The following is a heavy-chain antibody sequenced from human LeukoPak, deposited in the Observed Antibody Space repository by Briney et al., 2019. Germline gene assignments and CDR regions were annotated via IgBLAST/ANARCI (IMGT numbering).Heavy chain of an antibody. CDR2: INSDGSST. D-gene: IGHD2-15*01. CDR1: GFTFSSYW. CDR3: ARAHRGYCSGGSRSRCVVFQH. J-gene: IGHJ1*01. Sequence: PGGSLRLSCAASGFTFSSYWMHWVRQAPGEGLVWVSRINSDGSSTSYADSVKGRFTISRDNAKNSLYLQMNSLRAEDTAVYYCARAHRGYCSGGSRSRCVVFQHWGQGTLVTVSS. V-gene: IGHV3-74*01.